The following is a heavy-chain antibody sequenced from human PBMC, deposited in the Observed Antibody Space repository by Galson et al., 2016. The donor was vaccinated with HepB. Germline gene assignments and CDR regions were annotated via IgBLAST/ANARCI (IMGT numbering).Heavy chain of an antibody. V-gene: IGHV4-34*01. J-gene: IGHJ4*02. Sequence: LRLSCAASGFTFNGAWMNWVRQAPGKGLEWIGEINYSGSTTSNPSLKTRLNLSTDIIKKQFSLKLSSVTAADAAVYYCARTSFHGSGSYDYWGQGILVTVSS. CDR2: INYSGST. D-gene: IGHD3-10*01. CDR3: ARTSFHGSGSYDY. CDR1: GFTFNGAW.